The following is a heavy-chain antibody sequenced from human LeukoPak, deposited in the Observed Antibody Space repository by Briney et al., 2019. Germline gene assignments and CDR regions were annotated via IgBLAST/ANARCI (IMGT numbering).Heavy chain of an antibody. J-gene: IGHJ4*02. CDR1: GFTFSDYY. CDR2: ISSSGSTI. Sequence: GGPLSLSCTASGFTFSDYYMSWIRQAQGKGLEWVSYISSSGSTIYYADTVKGRFTISRDNAKNSLYLQMNSLRAEDTAVYYCARWLQSEIPRGIDYWGQGTLVTVSS. CDR3: ARWLQSEIPRGIDY. V-gene: IGHV3-11*01. D-gene: IGHD5-24*01.